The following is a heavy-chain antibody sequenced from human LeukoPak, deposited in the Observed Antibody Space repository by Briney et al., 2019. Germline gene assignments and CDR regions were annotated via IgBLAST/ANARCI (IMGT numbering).Heavy chain of an antibody. J-gene: IGHJ6*03. V-gene: IGHV5-51*01. CDR2: IYPGDSDT. CDR3: AVRGYSYGFDYYMDV. CDR1: GYAFTSYW. D-gene: IGHD5-18*01. Sequence: KVSCKASGYAFTSYWIGWVRQMPGKGLEWMGIIYPGDSDTRYSPSFQGQVTISADKSISTAYLQWSSLKASDTAMYYCAVRGYSYGFDYYMDVWGKGTTVTVSS.